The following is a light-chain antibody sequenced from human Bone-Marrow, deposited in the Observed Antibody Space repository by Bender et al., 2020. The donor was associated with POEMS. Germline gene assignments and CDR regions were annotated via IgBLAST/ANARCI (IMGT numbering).Light chain of an antibody. CDR2: DVS. V-gene: IGLV2-14*03. J-gene: IGLJ3*02. Sequence: QSALTQPASVSGSPGQSITISCSGTSSDVGANNFVSWYQQHPGKAPKLMIYDVSNRPSGVSNRFSGSKSGTSASLAITGLQAEDEGDYYCQSYDNSLGGWVFGGGTKLTVL. CDR1: SSDVGANNF. CDR3: QSYDNSLGGWV.